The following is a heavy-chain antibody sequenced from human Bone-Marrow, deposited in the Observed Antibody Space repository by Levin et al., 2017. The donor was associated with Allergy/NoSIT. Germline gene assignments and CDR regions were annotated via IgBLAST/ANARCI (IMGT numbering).Heavy chain of an antibody. D-gene: IGHD6-25*01. CDR2: INPSGAST. CDR1: GYSFMHFY. Sequence: ASVKVSCQASGYSFMHFYMHWVRQAPGQGLEWMGVINPSGASTNYAQKFQDRVTMSRDTSTSTVYMEMRSLRSEDTAVYYCARVKGSGISAFDLWGLGTMVTVSS. V-gene: IGHV1-46*01. CDR3: ARVKGSGISAFDL. J-gene: IGHJ3*01.